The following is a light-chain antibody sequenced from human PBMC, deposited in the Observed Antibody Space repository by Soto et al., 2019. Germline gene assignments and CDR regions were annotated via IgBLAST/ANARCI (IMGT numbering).Light chain of an antibody. V-gene: IGKV3-20*01. Sequence: EIVLTQSPGTLSLSPGERATLSCRASQSVSSSYLAWYQQKPGQAPRLLIYGASSRATGIPDRFSGSGSGTDFPLIISSLEPEDFAVYYYQQYGSSPPITFGPGTKVDIK. J-gene: IGKJ3*01. CDR2: GAS. CDR1: QSVSSSY. CDR3: QQYGSSPPIT.